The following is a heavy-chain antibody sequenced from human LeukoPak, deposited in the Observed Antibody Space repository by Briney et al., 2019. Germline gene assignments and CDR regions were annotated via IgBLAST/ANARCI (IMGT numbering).Heavy chain of an antibody. V-gene: IGHV3-21*01. Sequence: GGSLRLSCAASGFTFSSYGMNWFRQAPVKGLEWVSSISSSGTYIYFADSVKGRFTISRDNAKNSLYLQMNSLRAEDTALYYCARDGEDWGFPVDPWGQGTLVTVSS. CDR1: GFTFSSYG. D-gene: IGHD3/OR15-3a*01. J-gene: IGHJ5*02. CDR3: ARDGEDWGFPVDP. CDR2: ISSSGTYI.